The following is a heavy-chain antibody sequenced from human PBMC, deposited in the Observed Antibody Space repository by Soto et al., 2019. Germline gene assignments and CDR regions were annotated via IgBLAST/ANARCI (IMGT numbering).Heavy chain of an antibody. Sequence: EVQLLESGGGLVQPGGSLRLSCAASGFTFSSYAMSWVRQAPGKGLEWVSAISGSGGSTYYADSVKGRFTISRDNSKNTLYLQMDSLRAEETAGYYCAKDRAYLLSYFDLWGRGTLVTVSS. CDR1: GFTFSSYA. CDR3: AKDRAYLLSYFDL. J-gene: IGHJ2*01. CDR2: ISGSGGST. V-gene: IGHV3-23*01.